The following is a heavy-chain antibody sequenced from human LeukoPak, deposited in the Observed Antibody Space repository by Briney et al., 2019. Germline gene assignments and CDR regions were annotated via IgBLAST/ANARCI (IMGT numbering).Heavy chain of an antibody. CDR1: GGSISSGDYY. Sequence: SQTLSLTCTVSGGSISSGDYYWSWIRQPPGKGLEWIGYNYYSGSTYYNPSLKSRVTISVDTSKNQFSLKLSSVTAADTAVYYCARAWIDVVVPATFDYWGQGTLVTVSS. CDR3: ARAWIDVVVPATFDY. D-gene: IGHD2-2*01. V-gene: IGHV4-30-4*01. J-gene: IGHJ4*02. CDR2: NYYSGST.